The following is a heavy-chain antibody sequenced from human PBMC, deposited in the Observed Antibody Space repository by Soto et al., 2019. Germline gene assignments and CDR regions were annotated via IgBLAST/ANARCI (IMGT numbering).Heavy chain of an antibody. J-gene: IGHJ5*02. CDR2: IYYSGST. D-gene: IGHD6-13*01. V-gene: IGHV4-31*03. CDR1: GGSISSGGYY. CDR3: ASAARIPIAALFDP. Sequence: QVQLQESGPGLVKPSQTLSLTCTVSGGSISSGGYYWSWIRQHPGKGLEWIGYIYYSGSTYYNPSLKSRVTXXVXTXXNQFPLKLSSVTAADTAVYYCASAARIPIAALFDPWGQGTLVTVSS.